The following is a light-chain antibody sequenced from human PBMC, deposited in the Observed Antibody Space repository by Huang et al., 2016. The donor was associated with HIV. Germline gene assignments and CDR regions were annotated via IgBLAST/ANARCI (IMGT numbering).Light chain of an antibody. J-gene: IGKJ2*01. CDR2: STS. CDR1: QGIGTW. V-gene: IGKV1-12*01. Sequence: DIQLTQSPSSVSASVGDRVTITCRASQGIGTWVAWYQQKPGKAPKLLIYSTSSLQSGVPARCSGSGSGADFTLTISSLQPEDFATYYCQQANSFPYTFGQGTKLEIK. CDR3: QQANSFPYT.